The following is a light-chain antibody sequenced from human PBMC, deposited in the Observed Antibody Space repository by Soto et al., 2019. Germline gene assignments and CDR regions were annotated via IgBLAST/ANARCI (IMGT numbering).Light chain of an antibody. Sequence: DIQMTQTPSTLSASVGGRVTITCRASKSISSWLAWYQQKPGKAPKLLIYKASSLESGVPSRFSGSGSGTEFTLTIRSLQPDDFTTYYCQQYNTYPWTLGQGTKVDIK. CDR2: KAS. V-gene: IGKV1-5*03. CDR3: QQYNTYPWT. J-gene: IGKJ1*01. CDR1: KSISSW.